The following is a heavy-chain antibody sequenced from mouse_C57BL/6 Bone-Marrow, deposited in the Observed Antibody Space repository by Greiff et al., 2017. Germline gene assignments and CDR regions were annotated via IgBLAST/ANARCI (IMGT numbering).Heavy chain of an antibody. CDR2: INPGSGGT. Sequence: VQLQQSGAELVRPGTSVKVSCKASGYAFTNYLIEWVKQRPGQGLEWIGVINPGSGGTNYNEKFKGKATLTADKSSSTAYMQLSSLTSEDSAVYFCARHHPCFDYWGQGTTLTVSS. V-gene: IGHV1-54*01. CDR1: GYAFTNYL. CDR3: ARHHPCFDY. J-gene: IGHJ2*01.